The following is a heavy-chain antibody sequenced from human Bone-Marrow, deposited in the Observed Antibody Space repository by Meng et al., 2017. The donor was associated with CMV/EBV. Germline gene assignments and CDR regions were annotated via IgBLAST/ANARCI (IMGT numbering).Heavy chain of an antibody. V-gene: IGHV4-59*01. D-gene: IGHD2-2*02. J-gene: IGHJ6*02. CDR1: GGSINSYY. CDR2: IYYSGST. Sequence: GSLRLSCTVSGGSINSYYWSWIRQPPGKGLEWIGYIYYSGSTNYNPSLKSRVTISVDTSKNQFSLKLGSVTAADTAVYYCARFRKGYCSSTSCYSYYYYYGMDVWGQGTTVTVSS. CDR3: ARFRKGYCSSTSCYSYYYYYGMDV.